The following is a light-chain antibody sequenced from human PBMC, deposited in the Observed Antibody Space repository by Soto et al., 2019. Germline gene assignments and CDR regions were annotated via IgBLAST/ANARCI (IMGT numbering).Light chain of an antibody. CDR3: ATWDDSLHGYV. J-gene: IGLJ1*01. Sequence: QSVLTQPPSASKTPGQKVTISCSGSNANLGNNKVNWYQQLPGTAPKLLIYSSNQRPSGVPDRFSGSKAGTSASLAISGLQSEDEANYYCATWDDSLHGYVFGAGTKVTVL. CDR2: SSN. V-gene: IGLV1-44*01. CDR1: NANLGNNK.